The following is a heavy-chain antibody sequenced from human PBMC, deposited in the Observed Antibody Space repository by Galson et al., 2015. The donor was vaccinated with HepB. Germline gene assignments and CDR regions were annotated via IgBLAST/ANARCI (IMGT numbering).Heavy chain of an antibody. J-gene: IGHJ2*01. CDR3: ARDPASYDFWSVEPGNWYFDL. Sequence: SLRLSCAASGFTFSSYSMNWVRQAPGKGLEWVSSISSSSSYIYYADSVKGRFTISRDNAKNSLYLQMNSLRAEDTAVYYCARDPASYDFWSVEPGNWYFDLWGRGTLVTVSS. V-gene: IGHV3-21*01. CDR1: GFTFSSYS. CDR2: ISSSSSYI. D-gene: IGHD3-3*01.